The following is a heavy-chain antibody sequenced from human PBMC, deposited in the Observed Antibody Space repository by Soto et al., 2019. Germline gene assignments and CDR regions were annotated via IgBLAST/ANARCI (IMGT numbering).Heavy chain of an antibody. CDR3: ARQRTSVVTQAYFDV. Sequence: LRRTLSLTCAVSGDSINISHWWNWVRQPPGKGLEWIGQISHSGSTNYNPSLTSRVNKSVDKSKNHFSLKLKSVTAADTALYFCARQRTSVVTQAYFDVWGPGSLVTVSS. CDR1: GDSINISHW. D-gene: IGHD2-21*02. J-gene: IGHJ4*02. V-gene: IGHV4-4*02. CDR2: ISHSGST.